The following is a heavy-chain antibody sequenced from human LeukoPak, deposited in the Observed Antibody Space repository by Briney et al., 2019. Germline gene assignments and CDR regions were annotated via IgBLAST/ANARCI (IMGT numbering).Heavy chain of an antibody. CDR2: IMPLFGTA. J-gene: IGHJ5*02. Sequence: SVKVSCKTSGGTFNNSAISWVRQAPGQGLEWLGGIMPLFGTAGYAQKFQGRATITKDESTRTVYLELTSLTSDDTAVYYCARDVHGDYGSGWFDPWGQGTLVSVSS. V-gene: IGHV1-69*05. D-gene: IGHD4-17*01. CDR3: ARDVHGDYGSGWFDP. CDR1: GGTFNNSA.